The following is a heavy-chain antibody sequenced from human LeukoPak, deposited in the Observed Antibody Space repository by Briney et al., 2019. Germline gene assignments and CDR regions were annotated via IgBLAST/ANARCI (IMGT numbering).Heavy chain of an antibody. CDR1: GGSISSGDYY. CDR3: ARVTGGIAAGY. J-gene: IGHJ4*02. Sequence: PSETLSLTCTVSGGSISSGDYYWSWIRQPPGKGLEWIGYIYYSGNTYYNPSLKSRVTISVDTSKNQFSLKLISVTAADTAVYYCARVTGGIAAGYWGQGTLVTVCS. D-gene: IGHD6-13*01. V-gene: IGHV4-30-4*08. CDR2: IYYSGNT.